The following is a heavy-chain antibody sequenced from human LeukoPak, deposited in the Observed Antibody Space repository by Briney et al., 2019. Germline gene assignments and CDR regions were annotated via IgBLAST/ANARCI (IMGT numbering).Heavy chain of an antibody. CDR2: INPNSGGT. J-gene: IGHJ4*02. Sequence: GASVKVSCKASGYTFTGYYIHWVRQAPGQGLEWMGWINPNSGGTNYAQNFQGRVTMTRDTSISTAYMELSRLRSDDTAVYYCARALRSGSYYEVDYWGQGTLVT. CDR3: ARALRSGSYYEVDY. V-gene: IGHV1-2*02. D-gene: IGHD1-26*01. CDR1: GYTFTGYY.